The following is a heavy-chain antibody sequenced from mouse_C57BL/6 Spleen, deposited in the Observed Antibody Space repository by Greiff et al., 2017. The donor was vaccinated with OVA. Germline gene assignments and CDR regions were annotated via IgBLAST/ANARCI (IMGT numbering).Heavy chain of an antibody. CDR3: ARYYGRSSFAY. CDR1: GYTFTSYW. J-gene: IGHJ3*01. CDR2: IDPSDSYT. V-gene: IGHV1-50*01. Sequence: QVQLQQPGAELVKPGASVKLSCKASGYTFTSYWMQWVKQRPGQGLEWIGEIDPSDSYTNYNQKFKGKAILTVDTSSSTAYMQLSSLTSEDSAVYYCARYYGRSSFAYWGQGTLVTVSA. D-gene: IGHD1-1*01.